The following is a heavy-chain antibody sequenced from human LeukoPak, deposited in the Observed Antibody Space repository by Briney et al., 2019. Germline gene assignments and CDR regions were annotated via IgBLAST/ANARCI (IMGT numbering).Heavy chain of an antibody. CDR2: INHSGST. V-gene: IGHV4-34*01. Sequence: SETLSLTCAVYGGSFSGNYWSWIRQPPGKGLEWIGEINHSGSTNYNPSLKSRVTISVDTSKNQFSLKLSSVTAADTAVYYCARLDRDGYALISRSYYYYYMDVWGKGTTVTISS. CDR3: ARLDRDGYALISRSYYYYYMDV. D-gene: IGHD5-24*01. J-gene: IGHJ6*03. CDR1: GGSFSGNY.